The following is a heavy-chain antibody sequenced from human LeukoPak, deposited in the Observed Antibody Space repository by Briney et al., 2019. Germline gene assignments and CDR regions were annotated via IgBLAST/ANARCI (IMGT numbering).Heavy chain of an antibody. D-gene: IGHD5-18*01. CDR3: AIDRTAMVSGFRYYNYGMDV. V-gene: IGHV4-59*01. J-gene: IGHJ6*04. CDR1: GGSISSYY. CDR2: IYYSGST. Sequence: PETLSLTCTVSGGSISSYYWSWIRQPPGKGLEWIGYIYYSGSTNYNPSLRSRVTIPVDTSKNQFSRKLRSGAAADTAVYYCAIDRTAMVSGFRYYNYGMDVWGKRTTVTVSS.